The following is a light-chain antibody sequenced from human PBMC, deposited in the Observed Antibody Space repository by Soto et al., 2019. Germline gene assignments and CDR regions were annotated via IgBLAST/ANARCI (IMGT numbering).Light chain of an antibody. Sequence: DIQMTQSPSTLSASVGDRVTITCWASQSISSWLAWYQQKPGKAPKLLIYKASNLQSGVPSRFSGSGSGTEFTLTISSLQPDDFATYYCQQYNSHSETFGQGTKLEIK. CDR2: KAS. V-gene: IGKV1-5*03. J-gene: IGKJ2*01. CDR3: QQYNSHSET. CDR1: QSISSW.